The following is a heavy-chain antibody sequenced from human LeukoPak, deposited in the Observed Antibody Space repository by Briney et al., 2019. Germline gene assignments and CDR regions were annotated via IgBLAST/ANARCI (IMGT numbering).Heavy chain of an antibody. CDR1: GGSFSGYY. CDR3: ARNYIGYCSGGSCYEYYFDY. D-gene: IGHD2-15*01. Sequence: MASETLSLTCAVYGGSFSGYYWSWIRQPPGKGLEWIGEINHSGSTNYNPSLKSRVTISVDTSKNQFSLKLSSVTAADTAVYYCARNYIGYCSGGSCYEYYFDYWGQGTLVTVSS. V-gene: IGHV4-34*01. CDR2: INHSGST. J-gene: IGHJ4*02.